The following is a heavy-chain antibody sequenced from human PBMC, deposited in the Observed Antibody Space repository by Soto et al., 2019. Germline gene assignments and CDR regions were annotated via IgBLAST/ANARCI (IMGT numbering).Heavy chain of an antibody. CDR1: GFTFSSYG. V-gene: IGHV3-33*01. D-gene: IGHD6-13*01. CDR2: IWYDGSNK. CDR3: ARVPKRSWQQLVPYYYYGMDV. Sequence: QVQLVESGGGVVQPGRSLRLSCAASGFTFSSYGMHWVRQASGKGLEWVAVIWYDGSNKYYADSVKGRFTISRDNSKNTLYLQMNSLRAEDTAVYYCARVPKRSWQQLVPYYYYGMDVWGQGTTVTVSS. J-gene: IGHJ6*02.